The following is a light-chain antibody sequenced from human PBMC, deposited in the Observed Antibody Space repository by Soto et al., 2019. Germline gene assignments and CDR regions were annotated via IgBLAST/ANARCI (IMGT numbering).Light chain of an antibody. V-gene: IGKV3-20*01. CDR2: GAS. Sequence: EIVLTQSPGTLSLSPGERATLSCRASQSVNSNFLAWYQQKPGQAPRLLIYGASTRAAGVPDRFSGSGSGTDFTLTITRLEPEDFAMYYCQQYGRAPLRYPFGQGTKLGVK. CDR1: QSVNSNF. J-gene: IGKJ2*01. CDR3: QQYGRAPLRYP.